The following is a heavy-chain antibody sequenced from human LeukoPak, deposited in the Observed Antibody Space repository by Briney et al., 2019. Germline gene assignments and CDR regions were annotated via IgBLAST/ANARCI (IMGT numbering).Heavy chain of an antibody. CDR1: GYTFTSYY. V-gene: IGHV1-46*01. CDR3: ARDVNYDSSGYSSPGY. D-gene: IGHD3-22*01. Sequence: ASVKVSCKASGYTFTSYYMHWVRQAPGQGLEWMGIINPSGGSTSYAQKFQGRVTMTRDMSTSTVYMELSSLRSEDTAVYYCARDVNYDSSGYSSPGYWGQGTLVTVSS. CDR2: INPSGGST. J-gene: IGHJ4*02.